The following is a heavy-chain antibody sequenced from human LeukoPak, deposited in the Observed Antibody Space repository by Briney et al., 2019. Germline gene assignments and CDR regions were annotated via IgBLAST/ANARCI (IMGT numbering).Heavy chain of an antibody. V-gene: IGHV3-53*01. CDR3: GRSQNYSSGYSY. D-gene: IGHD3-22*01. Sequence: GGSLRLSCAASGFTVSSNYMSWVRQAPGKGLEWVSVIYSGGSTYYADSVKGRFTISRDNSKNTLYLQMNSLRAEDTAVYYCGRSQNYSSGYSYWGQGTLVTVPS. CDR2: IYSGGST. J-gene: IGHJ4*02. CDR1: GFTVSSNY.